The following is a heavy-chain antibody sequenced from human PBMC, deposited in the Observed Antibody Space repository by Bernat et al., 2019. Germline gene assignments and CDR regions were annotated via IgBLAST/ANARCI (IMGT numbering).Heavy chain of an antibody. CDR3: ARDQASTWFDP. V-gene: IGHV3-33*01. CDR2: IWSDGSNK. J-gene: IGHJ5*02. CDR1: GFTFSTYG. Sequence: QVQLVESGGGVVQPGRSLRLSCAASGFTFSTYGMHWVRQAPGKGLEWVAVIWSDGSNKYYADSVKGRFTICRDNSNNTLYLQMNSLRAEDTAVYYCARDQASTWFDPWGQGTLVTVSS.